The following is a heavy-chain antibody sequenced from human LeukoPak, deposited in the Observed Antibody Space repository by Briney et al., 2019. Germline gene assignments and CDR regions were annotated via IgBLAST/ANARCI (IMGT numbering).Heavy chain of an antibody. CDR1: GFTFSTYT. J-gene: IGHJ3*02. V-gene: IGHV3-48*02. CDR2: ISDSSSII. Sequence: PGGSLRLSCAASGFTFSTYTMNWVRQAPGKGLEWLSCISDSSSIIYYADSVKGRFTISRDNAKNSLYLQMNSLRDEDTAVYYCARGPYGDYVDAFDIWGQGTMVTVSS. CDR3: ARGPYGDYVDAFDI. D-gene: IGHD4-17*01.